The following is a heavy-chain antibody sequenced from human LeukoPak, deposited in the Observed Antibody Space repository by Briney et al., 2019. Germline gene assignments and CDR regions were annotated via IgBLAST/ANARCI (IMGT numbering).Heavy chain of an antibody. Sequence: GGSLRLFCAGSGFIFSHYWMSWLRQAPGKEPEGVANIKLFGDEQYYGDSVKGRFIISRDNAKNSLYLQMHSLRADDTAVYYCARALTTDHSGRWFDPWGQGTLVTVSS. CDR3: ARALTTDHSGRWFDP. V-gene: IGHV3-7*01. D-gene: IGHD4-17*01. J-gene: IGHJ5*02. CDR2: IKLFGDEQ. CDR1: GFIFSHYW.